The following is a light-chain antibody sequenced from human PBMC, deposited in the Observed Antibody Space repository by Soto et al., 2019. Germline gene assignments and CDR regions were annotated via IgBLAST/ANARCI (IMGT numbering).Light chain of an antibody. CDR2: GNS. V-gene: IGLV1-40*01. CDR1: SSNIGAGYG. J-gene: IGLJ2*01. CDR3: QSYDSSLSVV. Sequence: QSVLTQPPSVSGAPGQRVTISCTGSSSNIGAGYGVHWYQQLPGTAPKLLIYGNSNRPSGVPHRFSGSKSGTSASLAITGLQAEDEADYYCQSYDSSLSVVFGGGTKLTVL.